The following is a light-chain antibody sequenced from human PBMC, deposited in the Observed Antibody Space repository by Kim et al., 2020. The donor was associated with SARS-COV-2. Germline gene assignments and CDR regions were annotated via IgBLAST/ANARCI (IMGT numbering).Light chain of an antibody. J-gene: IGKJ4*01. CDR1: QSIGTD. CDR3: QQYNDWPLT. CDR2: NAF. Sequence: SRSPGESATLSCRASQSIGTDLAWYQHKPGQAHRLLIYNAFPRATGIPARISGSGSGTDFTLTISSLQSEDFAVYYCQQYNDWPLTFGGGTKLEI. V-gene: IGKV3D-15*01.